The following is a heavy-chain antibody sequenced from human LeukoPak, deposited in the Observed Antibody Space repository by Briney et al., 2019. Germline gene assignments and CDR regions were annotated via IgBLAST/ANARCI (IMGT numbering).Heavy chain of an antibody. J-gene: IGHJ4*02. CDR1: GFTLSTYW. Sequence: GGSLRLSCAASGFTLSTYWMHWVRQAPGKGLEWVSAISGSGVSTYYADSVKGRFTVSRDNSKNTLYLQMSSLRAEDTAVYYCAKDERNWNYNLASQTYDWGQGTLVTVSS. V-gene: IGHV3-23*01. CDR2: ISGSGVST. D-gene: IGHD1-7*01. CDR3: AKDERNWNYNLASQTYD.